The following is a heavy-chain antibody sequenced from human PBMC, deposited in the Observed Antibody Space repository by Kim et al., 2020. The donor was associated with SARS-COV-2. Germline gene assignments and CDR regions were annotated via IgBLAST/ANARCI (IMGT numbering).Heavy chain of an antibody. J-gene: IGHJ6*02. CDR2: IIPIIGTA. Sequence: SVKVSCKASGYTFISYAISWVRQAPGQGLEWMGGIIPIIGTANYAQKFQGRVTITADESTSTAYMELSSLRSEDTAVYYCARVSSVYDAVRSPDDRYYYNYGMDVWGHGNTVTVSS. CDR1: GYTFISYA. V-gene: IGHV1-69*13. CDR3: ARVSSVYDAVRSPDDRYYYNYGMDV. D-gene: IGHD3-22*01.